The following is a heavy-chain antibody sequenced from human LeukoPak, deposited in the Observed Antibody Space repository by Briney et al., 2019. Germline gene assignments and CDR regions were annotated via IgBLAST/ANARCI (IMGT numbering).Heavy chain of an antibody. CDR1: GFTFDDYG. J-gene: IGHJ6*02. CDR2: INWNGGST. D-gene: IGHD2-15*01. CDR3: ARVERPCSGGSRIHYGMDV. Sequence: GESLRLSCAASGFTFDDYGMSWVRQAPGKGLEWVSGINWNGGSTGYADSVKGRFTISRDNAKNSLYLQMNSLRAEDTALYYCARVERPCSGGSRIHYGMDVWGQGTTVTVSS. V-gene: IGHV3-20*04.